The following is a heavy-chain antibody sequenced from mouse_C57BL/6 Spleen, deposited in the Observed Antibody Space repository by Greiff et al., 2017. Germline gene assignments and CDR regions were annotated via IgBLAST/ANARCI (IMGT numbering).Heavy chain of an antibody. J-gene: IGHJ3*01. V-gene: IGHV5-9-1*02. D-gene: IGHD2-4*01. CDR3: TRDLYDYDWFAY. CDR1: GFTFSSYA. Sequence: DVMLVESGEGLVKPGGSLKLSCAASGFTFSSYAMSWVRQTPEKRLEWVAYISSGGDYIYYADTVKGRFTISRDNARNTLYLQMSSLKSEDTAMYYCTRDLYDYDWFAYWGQGTLVTVSA. CDR2: ISSGGDYI.